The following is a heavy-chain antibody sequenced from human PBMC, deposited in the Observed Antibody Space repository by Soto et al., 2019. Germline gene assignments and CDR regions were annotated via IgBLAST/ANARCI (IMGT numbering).Heavy chain of an antibody. CDR3: ARDTVLTGMFDF. CDR1: GGSIGSYH. V-gene: IGHV4-59*01. J-gene: IGHJ4*02. D-gene: IGHD4-17*01. Sequence: TSETLSLTCTVSGGSIGSYHWSWVRQPPGKGLEWIASVYYTGTTNYNPSLGSRVTISIDAPGNRFSMEITSVTAADTAIYYCARDTVLTGMFDFWGQGTLVTVSS. CDR2: VYYTGTT.